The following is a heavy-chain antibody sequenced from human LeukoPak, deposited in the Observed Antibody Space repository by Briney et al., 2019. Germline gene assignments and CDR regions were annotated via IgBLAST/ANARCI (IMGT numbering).Heavy chain of an antibody. V-gene: IGHV4-39*07. CDR2: INHSGST. D-gene: IGHD2/OR15-2a*01. CDR3: ARTVGLSDFDY. J-gene: IGHJ4*02. CDR1: GGSISSGSYY. Sequence: SETLSLTCTVSGGSISSGSYYWSWIRQPPGKGLEWIGEINHSGSTNYNPSLKSRVTISVDTSKNQFSLKLSSVTAADTAVYYCARTVGLSDFDYWGQGTLVTVSS.